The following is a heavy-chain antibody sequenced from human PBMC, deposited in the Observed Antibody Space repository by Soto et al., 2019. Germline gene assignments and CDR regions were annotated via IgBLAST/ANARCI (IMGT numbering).Heavy chain of an antibody. CDR3: AKVLYDSSGYYPPRAFDI. CDR2: ISGSGGST. D-gene: IGHD3-22*01. J-gene: IGHJ3*02. Sequence: GGSLRLSCAASGFTFSSYAMSWVRQAPGKGLEWVSAISGSGGSTYYADSVKGRFTISRDNSKNTLYLQMNSLRAEDTAVYYCAKVLYDSSGYYPPRAFDIWGQGTMVTVSS. V-gene: IGHV3-23*01. CDR1: GFTFSSYA.